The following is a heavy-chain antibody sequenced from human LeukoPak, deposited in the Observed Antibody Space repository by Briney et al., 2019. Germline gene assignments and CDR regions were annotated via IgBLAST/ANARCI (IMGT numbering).Heavy chain of an antibody. CDR2: IYSGDRT. V-gene: IGHV3-53*01. Sequence: GGSLRLSCAASGFSVSSNYMSWVRQAPGKGLEWLSVIYSGDRTYYADSVKGRFTISRDGSKNTLYLQMNNLRVEDTAVYYCERVSMSQYWGQGTLVTVSS. CDR3: ERVSMSQY. D-gene: IGHD5/OR15-5a*01. J-gene: IGHJ4*02. CDR1: GFSVSSNY.